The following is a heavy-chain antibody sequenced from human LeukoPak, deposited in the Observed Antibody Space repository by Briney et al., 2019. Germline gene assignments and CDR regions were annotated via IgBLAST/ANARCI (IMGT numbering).Heavy chain of an antibody. D-gene: IGHD2-2*01. J-gene: IGHJ3*02. Sequence: GGSLRISCAASEFTFSNYWMSWVRQAPGKGLEGVANIKQDGSEKYYVDSVKGRFTISRDNAKNSLYLQMNSLRAEDTAVYYCARHRSSNTWYVAFDIWGQGTMVTVSS. V-gene: IGHV3-7*04. CDR1: EFTFSNYW. CDR3: ARHRSSNTWYVAFDI. CDR2: IKQDGSEK.